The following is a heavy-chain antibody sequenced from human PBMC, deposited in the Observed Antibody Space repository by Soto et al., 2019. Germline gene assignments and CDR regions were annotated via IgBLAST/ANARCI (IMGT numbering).Heavy chain of an antibody. V-gene: IGHV4-61*03. CDR2: IYYSGGT. CDR1: GGSISSGGYY. Sequence: PSETLSLTCTVSGGSISSGGYYWSWIRQHPGKGLEWIGYIYYSGGTNYNPSLKSRVTISVDSSKNHFSLKLSSVTAADTAVYYCARRYGGNLDYWGQGTLVTVSS. CDR3: ARRYGGNLDY. J-gene: IGHJ4*02. D-gene: IGHD1-26*01.